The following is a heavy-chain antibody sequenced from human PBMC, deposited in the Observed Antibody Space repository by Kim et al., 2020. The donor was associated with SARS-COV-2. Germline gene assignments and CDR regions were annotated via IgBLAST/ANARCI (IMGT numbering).Heavy chain of an antibody. CDR3: ARAGIAATSGAFDI. J-gene: IGHJ3*02. D-gene: IGHD6-13*01. V-gene: IGHV1-46*01. Sequence: AQKFQGRVTMTRDTSTSTVYMELGSLRSEDTAVYYWARAGIAATSGAFDIWGQGTMVTVSS.